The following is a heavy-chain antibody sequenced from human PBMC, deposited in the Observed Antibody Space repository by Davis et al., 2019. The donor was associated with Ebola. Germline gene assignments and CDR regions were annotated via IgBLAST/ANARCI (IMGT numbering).Heavy chain of an antibody. Sequence: PVKVSCKASGYTFPNHGVGWVRQPPGQGLEWMGWISAYNGNTNYAQKLQGRVTMTTDTSTSTAYMELRSLKSDDTAVYYCARVPLYGSLIGDYWGQGTLVTVSS. J-gene: IGHJ4*02. D-gene: IGHD6-19*01. CDR2: ISAYNGNT. V-gene: IGHV1-18*01. CDR3: ARVPLYGSLIGDY. CDR1: GYTFPNHG.